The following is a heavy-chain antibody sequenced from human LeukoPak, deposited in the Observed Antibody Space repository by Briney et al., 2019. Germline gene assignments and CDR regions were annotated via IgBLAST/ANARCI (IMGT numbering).Heavy chain of an antibody. J-gene: IGHJ4*02. CDR3: ARAPYYYDSSGYYYVSTSFDY. D-gene: IGHD3-22*01. V-gene: IGHV4-61*02. CDR2: IYTSGST. CDR1: GGSISSGSYY. Sequence: SETLSLTCTVSGGSISSGSYYWSWIRQPAGKGLEWIGRIYTSGSTNYNPSLKSRVTISVDTSKNQFSLKLSSVTAADTAVYYCARAPYYYDSSGYYYVSTSFDYWGQGTLVTVSS.